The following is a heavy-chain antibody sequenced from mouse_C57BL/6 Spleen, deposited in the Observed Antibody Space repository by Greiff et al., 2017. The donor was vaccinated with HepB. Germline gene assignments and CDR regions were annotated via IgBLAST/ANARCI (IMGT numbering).Heavy chain of an antibody. CDR2: IYPGDGDT. J-gene: IGHJ2*01. V-gene: IGHV1-82*01. D-gene: IGHD2-1*01. CDR3: AREGYGKPYFDY. CDR1: GYAFSSSW. Sequence: VQLQQSGPELVKPGASVKISCKASGYAFSSSWMNWVKQRPGKGLEWIGRIYPGDGDTNYNGKFKGKATLTADKSSSTAYRQLSSLTSEDSAVYFCAREGYGKPYFDYWGQGTTLTVSS.